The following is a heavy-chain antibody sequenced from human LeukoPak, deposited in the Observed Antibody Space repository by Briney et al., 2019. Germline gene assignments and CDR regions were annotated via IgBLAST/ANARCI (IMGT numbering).Heavy chain of an antibody. V-gene: IGHV3-7*04. J-gene: IGHJ4*02. CDR3: ARGDAFSGDH. Sequence: GGSLILSCAASGFTFRNFWMSWVRQAPGRGLEWVANIHPEGSEKYHVESVKGRFTISRDNPKSSLFLQMNGLRVEDTAVYYCARGDAFSGDHWGQGTLVTVSS. CDR2: IHPEGSEK. CDR1: GFTFRNFW.